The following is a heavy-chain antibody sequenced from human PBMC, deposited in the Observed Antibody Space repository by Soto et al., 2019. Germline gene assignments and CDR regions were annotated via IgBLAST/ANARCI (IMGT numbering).Heavy chain of an antibody. CDR1: GFTFSSYS. Sequence: EVQLVESGGGLVKPGGSLRLSCAASGFTFSSYSMNWVRQAPGKGLEWVSSISSSSSYIYYADSVKGRFTISRDNAKNSLYLQMNSLRAEDTAVYYCARDLKSGTTPWFDPWGQGTLVTVSS. CDR3: ARDLKSGTTPWFDP. V-gene: IGHV3-21*01. J-gene: IGHJ5*02. CDR2: ISSSSSYI. D-gene: IGHD1-7*01.